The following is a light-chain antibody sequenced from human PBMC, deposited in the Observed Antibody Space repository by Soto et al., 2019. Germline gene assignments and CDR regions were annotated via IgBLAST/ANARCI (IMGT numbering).Light chain of an antibody. Sequence: QSALTQPPSASGSPGQSVTISCTGTSSDVGGYNYVSWYQQYPGKVPKLMVYEVNKRPSGVPDRFSGSKSGNTASLTASGLQADDEADYYCTSYAGGNNVFGTGTKLTVL. J-gene: IGLJ1*01. CDR3: TSYAGGNNV. CDR2: EVN. CDR1: SSDVGGYNY. V-gene: IGLV2-8*01.